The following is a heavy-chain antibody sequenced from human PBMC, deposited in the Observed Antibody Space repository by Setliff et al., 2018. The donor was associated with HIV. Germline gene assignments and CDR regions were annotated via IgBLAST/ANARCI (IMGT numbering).Heavy chain of an antibody. D-gene: IGHD4-4*01. CDR3: ARVGLYSNYAFDY. CDR1: GFSFSDHY. Sequence: GESLRPSCAASGFSFSDHYMSWIRQAPGKGLEWVSYISSGRIYTNYADSVKGRFTISRDNAKNSLYLQMNSLRAEDTAVYYCARVGLYSNYAFDYWGQGMLVTVSS. CDR2: ISSGRIYT. V-gene: IGHV3-11*05. J-gene: IGHJ4*02.